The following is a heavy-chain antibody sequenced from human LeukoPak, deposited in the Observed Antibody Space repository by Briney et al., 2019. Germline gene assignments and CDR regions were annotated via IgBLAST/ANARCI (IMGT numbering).Heavy chain of an antibody. J-gene: IGHJ5*02. CDR2: IKQDGSEK. CDR3: ARDRDMVRGVSSWFDP. V-gene: IGHV3-7*01. D-gene: IGHD3-10*01. Sequence: GGSLRLSCAASGFTFSSYWMSWVRRAPGKGLEWVANIKQDGSEKYYVDSVKGRFTISRDNAKNSLYLQMNSLRAEDTAVYYCARDRDMVRGVSSWFDPWGQGTLVTVSS. CDR1: GFTFSSYW.